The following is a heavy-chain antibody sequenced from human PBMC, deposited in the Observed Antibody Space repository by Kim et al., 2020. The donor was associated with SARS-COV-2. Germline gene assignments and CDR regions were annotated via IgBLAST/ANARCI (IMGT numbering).Heavy chain of an antibody. D-gene: IGHD2-21*02. V-gene: IGHV1-69*13. J-gene: IGHJ6*02. Sequence: SVKVSCKASGGTFSSYAISWVRQPPGQGLEWMGGIIPIFGTANYAQKFQGRVTITADESTSTAYMELSSLRSEDTAVYYCARADVVVTAIYYYGMDVWGQGTTVTVSS. CDR2: IIPIFGTA. CDR3: ARADVVVTAIYYYGMDV. CDR1: GGTFSSYA.